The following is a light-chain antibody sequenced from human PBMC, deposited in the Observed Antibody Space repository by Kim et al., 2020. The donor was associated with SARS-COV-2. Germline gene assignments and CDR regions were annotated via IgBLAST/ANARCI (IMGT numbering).Light chain of an antibody. CDR3: TSFTSGATPYV. J-gene: IGLJ1*01. CDR2: DVT. Sequence: QSIIISCTGTTSDIGGYDFVSWYQQQPGKAPKLMIYDVTNRPSGVSHRFSGSKSGNTASLIISGLQAEDEADYFCTSFTSGATPYVFGAGTKVTVL. V-gene: IGLV2-14*03. CDR1: TSDIGGYDF.